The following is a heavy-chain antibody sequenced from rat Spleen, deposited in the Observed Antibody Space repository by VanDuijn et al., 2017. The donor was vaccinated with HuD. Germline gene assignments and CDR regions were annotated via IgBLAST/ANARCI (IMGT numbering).Heavy chain of an antibody. CDR1: GFSLSNYG. V-gene: IGHV2-13*01. CDR3: ARGFGFYTGDYFDY. J-gene: IGHJ2*01. Sequence: QVQLKESGPGLVQPSQTLSLTCTVSGFSLSNYGVLWVRQPPGKGLEWMGLIWGNGNTNYNSTLNSRLSISRDTSKSQVFLKMNSLQTEDIATYYCARGFGFYTGDYFDYWGQGVKVTVSS. CDR2: IWGNGNT. D-gene: IGHD4-3*01.